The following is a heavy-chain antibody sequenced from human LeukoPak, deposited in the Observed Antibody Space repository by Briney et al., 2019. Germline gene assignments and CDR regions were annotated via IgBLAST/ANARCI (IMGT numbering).Heavy chain of an antibody. CDR1: GFTFSSYA. V-gene: IGHV3-64*01. Sequence: PGGSLRLSCAASGFTFSSYAMHWVRQAPGKGLEYVSAISSNGGSTYYANSVKGRFTISRDNSKNTLYLQMGSLRAEDMAVYYCARESHSYGFKYGMDVWGQGTTVTVSS. J-gene: IGHJ6*02. CDR2: ISSNGGST. CDR3: ARESHSYGFKYGMDV. D-gene: IGHD5-18*01.